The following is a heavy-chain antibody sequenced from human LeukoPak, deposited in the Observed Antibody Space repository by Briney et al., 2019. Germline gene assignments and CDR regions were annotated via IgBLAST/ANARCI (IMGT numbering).Heavy chain of an antibody. V-gene: IGHV3-30-3*01. J-gene: IGHJ4*02. CDR3: ARDKRDYSNYVPDY. Sequence: GGSLRLSCAASGFTFSSYAMSWVRQAPGKGLEWVAVISYDGSNKYYADSVKGRFTISRDNSKNTLYLQMNSLRAEDTAVYYCARDKRDYSNYVPDYWGQGTLVTVSS. CDR2: ISYDGSNK. D-gene: IGHD4-4*01. CDR1: GFTFSSYA.